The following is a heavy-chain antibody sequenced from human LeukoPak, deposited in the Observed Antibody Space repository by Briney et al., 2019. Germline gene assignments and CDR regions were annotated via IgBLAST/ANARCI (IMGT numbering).Heavy chain of an antibody. Sequence: GESLKISCKGSGYTFTSHWIGWVRQMPGKGLEWMGIIFPRDSNTKCSPSFRGQVTISVDRSISTAYLQWNSLKASDTAMYYCARPEYGACDYWGQGTLVTVSS. CDR2: IFPRDSNT. CDR3: ARPEYGACDY. V-gene: IGHV5-51*01. J-gene: IGHJ4*02. CDR1: GYTFTSHW. D-gene: IGHD1-26*01.